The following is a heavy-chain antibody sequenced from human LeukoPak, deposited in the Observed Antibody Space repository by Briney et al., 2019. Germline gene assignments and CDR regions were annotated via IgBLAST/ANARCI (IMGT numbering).Heavy chain of an antibody. D-gene: IGHD6-13*01. J-gene: IGHJ4*02. Sequence: PGGSLRLSCAASGFTFSSYSMNWVRQAPGKGLEWVSSISSSSSYIYYADSVKGRFTISRDNAKNSLYLQMNSLRAEDTAVYYCARDIAAAAGTDYWGQGTLVTVSS. CDR1: GFTFSSYS. CDR2: ISSSSSYI. CDR3: ARDIAAAAGTDY. V-gene: IGHV3-21*01.